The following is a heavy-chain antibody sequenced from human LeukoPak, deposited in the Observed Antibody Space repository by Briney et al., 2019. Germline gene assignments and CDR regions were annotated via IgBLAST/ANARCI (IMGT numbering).Heavy chain of an antibody. CDR2: IITSGSNT. CDR3: AKTLRRSFDT. CDR1: GFTFSHYD. V-gene: IGHV3-23*01. Sequence: PGGSLRLSCAASGFTFSHYDMTWVRQAPGKGLEWVSGIITSGSNTYYADSVKGRFTIPRDNSKNTLYLQMNSLRAEDTALYYCAKTLRRSFDTWGQGTMVTVSS. J-gene: IGHJ3*02.